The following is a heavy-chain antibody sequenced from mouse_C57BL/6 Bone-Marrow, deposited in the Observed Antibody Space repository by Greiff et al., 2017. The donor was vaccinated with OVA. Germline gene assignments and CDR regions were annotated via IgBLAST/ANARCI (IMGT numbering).Heavy chain of an antibody. CDR2: ISSGGSYT. Sequence: EVKVVESGGDLVKPGGSLKLSCAASGFTFSSYGMSWVRQTPDKRLEWVATISSGGSYTYYPDSVKGRFTISRDNAKNTLYLQMSSLKSEDTAMYYCARASGTSGFAYWGQGTLVTVSA. CDR1: GFTFSSYG. D-gene: IGHD4-1*01. J-gene: IGHJ3*01. CDR3: ARASGTSGFAY. V-gene: IGHV5-6*01.